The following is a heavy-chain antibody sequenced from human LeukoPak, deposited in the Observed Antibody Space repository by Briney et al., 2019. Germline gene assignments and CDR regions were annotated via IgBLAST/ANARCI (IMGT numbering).Heavy chain of an antibody. CDR2: INPDNGNT. D-gene: IGHD3-10*01. J-gene: IGHJ4*02. CDR3: ARVRGLKWFGEAYFEK. V-gene: IGHV1-18*04. Sequence: ASVKVSCKASGYTFTDYYLHWLRRAPGQGLEWMGWINPDNGNTNYAQKLQGRVTMTTDTSTSTAYMELRSLRSDDTAVYYCARVRGLKWFGEAYFEKWGQGTLVTVSS. CDR1: GYTFTDYY.